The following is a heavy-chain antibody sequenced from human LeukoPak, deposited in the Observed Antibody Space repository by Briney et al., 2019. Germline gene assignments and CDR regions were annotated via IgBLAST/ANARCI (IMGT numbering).Heavy chain of an antibody. CDR3: ARWPGVVAATLPFYYYYGMDV. Sequence: QTGGSLRLSCAASGFTFSSYAMHWVRQAPGKGLEWVAVISYDGSNKYYADSVKGRFTISRDNSKNTLYLQMNSLRAEDTAVYYCARWPGVVAATLPFYYYYGMDVWGRGTTVTVSS. D-gene: IGHD2-15*01. J-gene: IGHJ6*02. CDR2: ISYDGSNK. CDR1: GFTFSSYA. V-gene: IGHV3-30-3*01.